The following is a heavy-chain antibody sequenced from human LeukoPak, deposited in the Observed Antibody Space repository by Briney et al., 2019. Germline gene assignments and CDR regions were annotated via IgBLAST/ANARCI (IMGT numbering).Heavy chain of an antibody. Sequence: GGSLRLSCAASGFTFSDYWMSWMRQAPGKGLEWVANIKYDGDEEYYVDSVKGRFTISRDNSKNTLYLQMNSLRAEDTAVYYCARGPGAIDYWGQGTLVTVSS. D-gene: IGHD1-26*01. CDR3: ARGPGAIDY. V-gene: IGHV3-7*01. J-gene: IGHJ4*02. CDR2: IKYDGDEE. CDR1: GFTFSDYW.